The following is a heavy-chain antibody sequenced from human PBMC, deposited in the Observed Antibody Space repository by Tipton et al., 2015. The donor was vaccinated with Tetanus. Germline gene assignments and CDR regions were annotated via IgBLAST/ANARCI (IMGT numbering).Heavy chain of an antibody. V-gene: IGHV4-4*07. J-gene: IGHJ2*01. CDR3: VKAAGSRYFDL. CDR1: GGSVRTYY. CDR2: FHSSGNI. Sequence: TLSLTCTVSGGSVRTYYWSWIRQPAGKGLEWIGRFHSSGNIAYNPSLGRRVAMSIDTSKNQVSLRLPSVAAADTAVYYCVKAAGSRYFDLWGRGTLVTVSS.